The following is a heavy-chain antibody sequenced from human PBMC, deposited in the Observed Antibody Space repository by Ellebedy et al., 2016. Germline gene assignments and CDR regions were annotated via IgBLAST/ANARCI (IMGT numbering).Heavy chain of an antibody. CDR1: GYTVTSYG. D-gene: IGHD2-15*01. V-gene: IGHV1-3*01. CDR2: INVGNGDT. CDR3: ARCSGGSCRSYGMDV. J-gene: IGHJ6*02. Sequence: ASVKVSCKASGYTVTSYGLHWVRQAPGQRLEWMGWINVGNGDTKYLQIFQGRVTITRDTSASTAYMELSSLRSEDTAVYYCARCSGGSCRSYGMDVWGQGTTVIVSS.